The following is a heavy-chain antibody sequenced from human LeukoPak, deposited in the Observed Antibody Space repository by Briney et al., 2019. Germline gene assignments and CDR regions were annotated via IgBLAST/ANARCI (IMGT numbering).Heavy chain of an antibody. CDR1: GGSMTTYY. CDR2: IHYSGRT. CDR3: ARDNPTMITPSEY. D-gene: IGHD3-16*01. V-gene: IGHV4-59*01. Sequence: PSETLSLTCTVSGGSMTTYYWSWIREAPGKGLEWIGNIHYSGRTNHNPSLKSRVTISVDTSKNQFSLKLRSVTAADTAVYYCARDNPTMITPSEYWGQGTLVTVSP. J-gene: IGHJ4*02.